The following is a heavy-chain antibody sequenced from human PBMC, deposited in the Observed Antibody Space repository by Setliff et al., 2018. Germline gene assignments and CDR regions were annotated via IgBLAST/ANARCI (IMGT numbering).Heavy chain of an antibody. CDR1: GFTFSSYT. V-gene: IGHV3-64*02. CDR2: ISGNGGRT. J-gene: IGHJ6*03. CDR3: ARDVSPSYNYGSDMDV. Sequence: GGSLRLSCAASGFTFSSYTMHRVRQAPGKGLEYVSEISGNGGRTYYADSVKGRFTISRDNSKNTLYLQMGSLRAEDMAVYYCARDVSPSYNYGSDMDVWGKGTTVTV. D-gene: IGHD3-10*01.